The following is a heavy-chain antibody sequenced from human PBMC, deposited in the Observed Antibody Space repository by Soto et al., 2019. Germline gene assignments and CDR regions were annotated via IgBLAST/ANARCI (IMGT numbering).Heavy chain of an antibody. J-gene: IGHJ4*02. CDR2: ISYDGNNK. Sequence: QVQLVESGGGVVQPGRSLRLSCAASGFTFSSLTMHWVRQAPGKGLEWVALISYDGNNKFYADSVKGRFTISRDNSKNTLYLQVNSRKTEDSAVYYCARSIAVAGTPEFDYWGQGTLVTVSS. V-gene: IGHV3-30*04. CDR3: ARSIAVAGTPEFDY. CDR1: GFTFSSLT. D-gene: IGHD6-19*01.